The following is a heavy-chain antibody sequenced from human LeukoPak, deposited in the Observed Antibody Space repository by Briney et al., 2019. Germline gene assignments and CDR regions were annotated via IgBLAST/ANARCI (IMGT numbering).Heavy chain of an antibody. J-gene: IGHJ4*02. D-gene: IGHD3-22*01. CDR3: AREPSRSAYFDY. Sequence: GGSLRLSGAASXFTFSSYTMHWVRQAPGKGLDWVALISYDGSNKYYADSVKGRFTISRDNSKNTLYLQMNSLRAEDTAKYYCAREPSRSAYFDYWGQGTLVTVSS. V-gene: IGHV3-30-3*01. CDR1: XFTFSSYT. CDR2: ISYDGSNK.